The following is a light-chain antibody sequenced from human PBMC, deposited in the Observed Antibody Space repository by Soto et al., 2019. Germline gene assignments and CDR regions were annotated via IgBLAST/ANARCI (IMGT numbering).Light chain of an antibody. J-gene: IGKJ1*01. CDR3: QQYGNSRWT. Sequence: EIVLTQSPDTLSLCPGERATLSCRASQSVSSSYLAWYQQTPGQAPRLLIYGTSNRATGIPDRFSGSGSGTDFTLTISRLEPEDFAVYYCQQYGNSRWTFGQGTKVEIK. CDR1: QSVSSSY. CDR2: GTS. V-gene: IGKV3-20*01.